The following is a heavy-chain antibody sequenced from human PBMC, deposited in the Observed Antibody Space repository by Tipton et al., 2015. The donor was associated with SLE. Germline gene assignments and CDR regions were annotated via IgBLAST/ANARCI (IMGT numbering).Heavy chain of an antibody. Sequence: TLSLTCALHGGSFSGYHWSWIRQPPGKGLEWIGSIYYGGSTDYNASLKSRVTISLDMSNKQFSLSLSPVTAAETAVYYCARGVQKWELPPCLMDGGGTGTPVALS. V-gene: IGHV4-34*01. CDR3: ARGVQKWELPPCLMDG. CDR2: IYYGGST. CDR1: GGSFSGYH. J-gene: IGHJ6*03. D-gene: IGHD1-26*01.